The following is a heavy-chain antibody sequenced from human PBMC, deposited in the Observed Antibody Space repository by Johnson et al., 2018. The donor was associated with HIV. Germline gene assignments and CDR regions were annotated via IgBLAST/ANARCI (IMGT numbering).Heavy chain of an antibody. V-gene: IGHV3-13*01. CDR1: GFSFSTYD. CDR3: ARRRQGSASYSDPFDI. Sequence: QLVESGGGLVQPGGSLRLSCAASGFSFSTYDMHWVRQATGKNLEWVSAIGVAGDTYYAGSVRGRFTISRENAKNSFYLQMNDLRVGDTAVFYCARRRQGSASYSDPFDIWGQATMVTVSS. CDR2: IGVAGDT. J-gene: IGHJ3*02. D-gene: IGHD2-15*01.